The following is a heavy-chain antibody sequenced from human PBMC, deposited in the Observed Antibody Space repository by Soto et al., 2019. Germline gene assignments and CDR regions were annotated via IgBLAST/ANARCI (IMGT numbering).Heavy chain of an antibody. CDR1: GFTFSSND. D-gene: IGHD6-13*01. CDR3: ARFAVRQLYDY. Sequence: EVQLVESGGGLVQPGGSLRLSCAASGFTFSSNDMHWVRQATGKGLEWVSAIGTAGDTYYPGSVKGRFTISRENAKNSLYLQMNILRAGDTAVYYCARFAVRQLYDYWGQGTLVTVSS. J-gene: IGHJ4*02. CDR2: IGTAGDT. V-gene: IGHV3-13*04.